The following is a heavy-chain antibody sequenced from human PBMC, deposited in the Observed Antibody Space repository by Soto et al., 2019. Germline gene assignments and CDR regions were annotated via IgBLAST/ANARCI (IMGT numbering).Heavy chain of an antibody. CDR3: ARSQGSSTSLEIYYYYYYGMGV. CDR1: GGTFSSYA. J-gene: IGHJ6*02. Sequence: QVQLVQSGAEVKKPGSSVKVSCKASGGTFSSYAISWVRQAPGQGLEWMGGIIPISDTTNYAQKFQGRVTITADESTSTAYMERSSLRSEDTAVYYCARSQGSSTSLEIYYYYYYGMGVWGQGTTVTVSS. V-gene: IGHV1-69*01. CDR2: IIPISDTT. D-gene: IGHD2-2*01.